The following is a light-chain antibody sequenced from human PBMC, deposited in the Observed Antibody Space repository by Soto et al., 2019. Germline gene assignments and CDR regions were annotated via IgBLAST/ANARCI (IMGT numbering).Light chain of an antibody. CDR3: QQLNSYPLT. CDR2: AAS. J-gene: IGKJ4*01. CDR1: QSISSW. Sequence: IHMTQSPATLSASVLYRVTITCLASQSISSWLAWYQQKPGKAPKLLIYAASTLQSGVPLRFSGSGSGTDFTLTISSLQPEDFATYFCQQLNSYPLTFGGGTKVDIK. V-gene: IGKV1-5*01.